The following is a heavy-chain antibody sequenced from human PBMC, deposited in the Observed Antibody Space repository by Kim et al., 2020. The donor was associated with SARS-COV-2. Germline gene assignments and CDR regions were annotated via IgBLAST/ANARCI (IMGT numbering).Heavy chain of an antibody. J-gene: IGHJ4*02. Sequence: SETLSLTCTVSGDSVSNGRYYWSWIRQPPGQGLEWIGYVYYSGSTNYSPSLKSRITISLDTSKNQFSLKLRSVTAADTAVYYCASDFTDYCGYWGQGLLVSVSS. V-gene: IGHV4-61*01. CDR1: GDSVSNGRYY. CDR3: ASDFTDYCGY. CDR2: VYYSGST.